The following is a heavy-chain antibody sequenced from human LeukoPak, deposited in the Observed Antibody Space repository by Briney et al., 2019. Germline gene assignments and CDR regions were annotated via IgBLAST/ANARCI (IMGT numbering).Heavy chain of an antibody. CDR1: GDSVSSNSAA. V-gene: IGHV6-1*01. D-gene: IGHD2-15*01. Sequence: SGPTLVKPSQTLSLTCAISGDSVSSNSAAWNWIRQSPSRGLEWLGRTYYRSKWYNDYAVSAKSRITINPDTSKNQFSLQLNSVTPEDTAVYYCVREDCSGGSCYSGFDSWAQGTLVTVSS. CDR2: TYYRSKWYN. CDR3: VREDCSGGSCYSGFDS. J-gene: IGHJ4*02.